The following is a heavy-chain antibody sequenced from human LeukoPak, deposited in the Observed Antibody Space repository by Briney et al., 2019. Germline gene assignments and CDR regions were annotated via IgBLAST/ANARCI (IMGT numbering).Heavy chain of an antibody. CDR2: IYTSGSI. Sequence: SETLSLTCTVSGGSVSNGSYYWNWLRQPAGKGLEWIGRIYTSGSINYNPSLESRVTILVDKSKNQFSLKLSSVTAADTAVYYCAREVLESLDSWGQGTLVTVSS. D-gene: IGHD2/OR15-2a*01. CDR3: AREVLESLDS. J-gene: IGHJ5*02. V-gene: IGHV4-61*02. CDR1: GGSVSNGSYY.